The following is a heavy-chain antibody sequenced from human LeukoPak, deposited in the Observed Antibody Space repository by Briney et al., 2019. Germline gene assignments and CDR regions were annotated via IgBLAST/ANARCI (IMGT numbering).Heavy chain of an antibody. J-gene: IGHJ4*02. D-gene: IGHD4-17*01. CDR2: TSDDGSAK. CDR1: GFTFSSYA. CDR3: ARAPGGFHGDYSPIAY. V-gene: IGHV3-30-3*01. Sequence: GGSLRLSCAASGFTFSSYAMHWVRQAPGKGLQWLALTSDDGSAKYYADSVKGRFTTSRDNSQNTLYLQMNSLRADETAIYYCARAPGGFHGDYSPIAYWGQGTLVTVSS.